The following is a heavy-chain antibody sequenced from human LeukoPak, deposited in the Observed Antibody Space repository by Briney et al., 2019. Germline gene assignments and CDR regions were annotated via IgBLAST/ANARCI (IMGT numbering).Heavy chain of an antibody. CDR2: TSYDGSNK. CDR3: AKLIVGASKNY. D-gene: IGHD1-26*01. J-gene: IGHJ4*02. V-gene: IGHV3-30*18. CDR1: GFTFSSYG. Sequence: GGSLRLSCAASGFTFSSYGMHWVRQTPGKGLEWVAVTSYDGSNKNYADSVKGRFTISRDNSKNTLYLQMNSLRAEDTAVYYCAKLIVGASKNYWGQGTLVTVSS.